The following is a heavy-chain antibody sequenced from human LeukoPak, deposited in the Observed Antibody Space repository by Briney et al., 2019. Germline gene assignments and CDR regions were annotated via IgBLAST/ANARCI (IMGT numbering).Heavy chain of an antibody. D-gene: IGHD3-10*01. CDR2: ISAYNGNT. CDR3: ARVLGITMVRGVISWFDP. J-gene: IGHJ5*02. V-gene: IGHV1-18*01. CDR1: GYTFTSYG. Sequence: ASVKVSCKASGYTFTSYGISWVRQAPGEGLEWMGWISAYNGNTNYAQKLQGRVTMTTDTSTSTAYMELRSLRSDDTAVYYCARVLGITMVRGVISWFDPWGQGTLVTVSS.